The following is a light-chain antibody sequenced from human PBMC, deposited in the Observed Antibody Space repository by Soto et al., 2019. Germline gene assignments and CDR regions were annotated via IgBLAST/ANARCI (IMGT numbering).Light chain of an antibody. CDR3: QQYNSYSYT. J-gene: IGKJ2*01. CDR1: QSISTW. Sequence: DIQMTQSPSTLSASVGDRVTITCRASQSISTWLAWYQQKPGKAPKVLIYDASTLQSGVPVRFSGSGSGTDFTLTISSLQPDDFAPYYCQQYNSYSYTFGQGSKVDIK. CDR2: DAS. V-gene: IGKV1-5*01.